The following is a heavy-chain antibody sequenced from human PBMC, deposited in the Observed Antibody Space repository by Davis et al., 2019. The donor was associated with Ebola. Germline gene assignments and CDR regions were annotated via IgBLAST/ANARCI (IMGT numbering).Heavy chain of an antibody. CDR2: INHIGST. CDR3: ARHDTPGTPFSFDP. D-gene: IGHD1-1*01. Sequence: SETLSLTCAVYGGSFSGYYWSWIRQPPGKGLKWIGEINHIGSTNYNPSLKSRVTISVDTSKNQFSLKLSSVTAADTAMYYCARHDTPGTPFSFDPWGQGTLVTVSS. CDR1: GGSFSGYY. J-gene: IGHJ5*02. V-gene: IGHV4-34*01.